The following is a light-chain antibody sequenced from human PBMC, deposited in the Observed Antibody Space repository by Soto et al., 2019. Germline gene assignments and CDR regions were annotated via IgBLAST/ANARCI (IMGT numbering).Light chain of an antibody. CDR2: AAS. J-gene: IGKJ1*01. CDR3: QQIYSSPTT. V-gene: IGKV1-39*01. Sequence: IPMTHSPSSLSSSVLDRVTITCRARQSISTYLNWYQQTPGNAPKVLIYAASSLQAGVPSRFSGSGSGTYFTPTINNLQPEDFATYYCQQIYSSPTTFGQGTKVDIK. CDR1: QSISTY.